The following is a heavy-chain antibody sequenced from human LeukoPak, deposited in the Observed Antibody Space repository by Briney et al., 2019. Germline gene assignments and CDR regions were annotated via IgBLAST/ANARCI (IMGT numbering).Heavy chain of an antibody. CDR3: AICYSDHSDYFDY. J-gene: IGHJ4*02. V-gene: IGHV3-7*03. D-gene: IGHD4-17*01. Sequence: GGSLGLSCAASGFTFTNYWMSWVRQSPGKGLEWVANINQDGSAKYYVDSAKGRFTISRDNAKNSLYLQMNSLRTDDTAVYYCAICYSDHSDYFDYWGQGTLVTVSS. CDR1: GFTFTNYW. CDR2: INQDGSAK.